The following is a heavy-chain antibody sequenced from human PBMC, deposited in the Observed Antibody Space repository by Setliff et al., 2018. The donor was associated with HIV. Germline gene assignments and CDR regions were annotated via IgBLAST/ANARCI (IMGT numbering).Heavy chain of an antibody. CDR3: ARADCSGGSCYSPGY. J-gene: IGHJ4*02. Sequence: PSETLSLTCAVYGGSFSGYYWSWIRQPPGKGLEWIGEINHSGSTNYNPSLKSRVTISVDTSKNQFSLKLSAVTAADTAVYYCARADCSGGSCYSPGYWGQGTLVTVSS. CDR2: INHSGST. D-gene: IGHD2-15*01. CDR1: GGSFSGYY. V-gene: IGHV4-34*01.